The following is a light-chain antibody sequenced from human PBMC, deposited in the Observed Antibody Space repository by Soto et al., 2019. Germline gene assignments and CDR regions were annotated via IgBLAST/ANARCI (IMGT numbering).Light chain of an antibody. J-gene: IGKJ4*01. CDR1: QGISSY. Sequence: DIQLTQSPSFLSASVGDRVTITCRASQGISSYLAWYQQKPGKEPKLLIYAASTLQSGVPSRFSGSGYGTEVSLTIRSLQPEDVATYYCQQLNSYPLTFGGGTKVEIK. CDR3: QQLNSYPLT. V-gene: IGKV1-9*01. CDR2: AAS.